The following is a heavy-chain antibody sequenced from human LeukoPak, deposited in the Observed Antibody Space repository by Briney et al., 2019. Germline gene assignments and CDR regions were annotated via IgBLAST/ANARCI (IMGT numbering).Heavy chain of an antibody. Sequence: GSLRLSCAASGFTFSSYAMSWVRQPPGKGLEWIGSMYYSGTTYYNPSLKSRVTISGDTSKNQFSVKLSSVTAADTAVYYCARDAFYYDSGEDYWGQGTLVTVSS. J-gene: IGHJ4*02. D-gene: IGHD3-22*01. V-gene: IGHV4-39*07. CDR1: GFTFSSYA. CDR3: ARDAFYYDSGEDY. CDR2: MYYSGTT.